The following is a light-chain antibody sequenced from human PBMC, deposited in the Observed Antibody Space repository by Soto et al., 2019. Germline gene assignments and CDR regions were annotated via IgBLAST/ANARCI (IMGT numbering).Light chain of an antibody. CDR1: SSDVGAYSY. CDR3: SSYTSSSTLNV. CDR2: DVS. J-gene: IGLJ1*01. Sequence: QSVLTQPRSVSGSPGQSVTISCTGTSSDVGAYSYVSWYQQHPGKAPKLMIYDVSNRPSGVSNRFSGSKSGNTASLTISGLQAEDEADYYCSSYTSSSTLNVFGTGTKVTVL. V-gene: IGLV2-14*01.